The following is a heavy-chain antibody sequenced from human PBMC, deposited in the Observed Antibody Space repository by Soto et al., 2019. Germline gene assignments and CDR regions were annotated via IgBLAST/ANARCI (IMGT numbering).Heavy chain of an antibody. CDR3: TGYPEDIWTGYYYGMDV. CDR2: IKSKTDGGTT. Sequence: EVQLVESGGGLVKPGGSLRLSCAASGFTFRNAWMSWVRQAPGKGLEWVGRIKSKTDGGTTDYAAPVKGRFTISRADSRNTLYLQMNRLKNADTAVYYCTGYPEDIWTGYYYGMDVWGQGTTVTVSS. J-gene: IGHJ6*02. V-gene: IGHV3-15*01. D-gene: IGHD3-9*01. CDR1: GFTFRNAW.